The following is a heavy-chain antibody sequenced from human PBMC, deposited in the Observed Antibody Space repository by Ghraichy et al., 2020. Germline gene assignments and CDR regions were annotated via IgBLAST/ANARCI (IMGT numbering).Heavy chain of an antibody. V-gene: IGHV3-7*03. D-gene: IGHD6-19*01. CDR2: IRHDGSKN. CDR3: ARDGSYSSGGYGFDK. J-gene: IGHJ4*02. CDR1: GFGFGVFW. Sequence: GGSLRLSCTASGFGFGVFWMSWVRQAPGKGLEWVATIRHDGSKNYYVDSVKGRFTISRDNANNSLSLQMNGLKVEDTAVYYCARDGSYSSGGYGFDKWGQGTLVSIAS.